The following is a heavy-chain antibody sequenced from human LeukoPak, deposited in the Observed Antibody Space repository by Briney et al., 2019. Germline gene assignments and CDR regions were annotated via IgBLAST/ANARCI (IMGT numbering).Heavy chain of an antibody. Sequence: PGGSLRLSCAASGFTFSSYAMSWVRQAPGKGLEWVSGTSASGGSTYYADSVKGRFTISRDNSKNTLYLQMNRMRAEDTAVYYCARAAGWLQSLDYWGQGTLVTVSS. CDR3: ARAAGWLQSLDY. V-gene: IGHV3-23*01. CDR2: TSASGGST. CDR1: GFTFSSYA. J-gene: IGHJ4*02. D-gene: IGHD5-24*01.